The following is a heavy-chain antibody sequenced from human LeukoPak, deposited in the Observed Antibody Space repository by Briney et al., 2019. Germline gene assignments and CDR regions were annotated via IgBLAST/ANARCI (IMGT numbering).Heavy chain of an antibody. J-gene: IGHJ3*02. V-gene: IGHV3-7*03. CDR1: GFTFSSYW. CDR3: AKGGAILGIAVAGPRPYAFDI. D-gene: IGHD6-19*01. CDR2: IKQDGSEK. Sequence: GGSLRLSCAASGFTFSSYWMSWVRQAPGKGLEWVANIKQDGSEKYYVDSVKGRFTISRDNAKNSLYLQMNSLRAEDTAVYYCAKGGAILGIAVAGPRPYAFDIWGQGTMVTVSS.